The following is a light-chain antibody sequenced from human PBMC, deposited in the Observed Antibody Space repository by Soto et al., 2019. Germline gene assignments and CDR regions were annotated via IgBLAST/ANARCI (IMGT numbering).Light chain of an antibody. V-gene: IGKV3-15*01. CDR1: QRLSSN. CDR2: GAS. Sequence: EIVMTQSPATLSVSPGQRATLSCRASQRLSSNLAWYQQKPGQAPRLLIYGASTRATGIPARFSGSGSGTEFTLTISSLQSEDFAVYYWQQYNNWPPYTFGQGTKLEIK. CDR3: QQYNNWPPYT. J-gene: IGKJ2*01.